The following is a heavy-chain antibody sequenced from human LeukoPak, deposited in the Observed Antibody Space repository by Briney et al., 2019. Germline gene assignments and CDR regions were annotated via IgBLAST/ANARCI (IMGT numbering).Heavy chain of an antibody. CDR2: ISYDGSNK. CDR1: GFTFSSYA. J-gene: IGHJ5*02. V-gene: IGHV3-30*04. Sequence: PGGSLRLSCAASGFTFSSYAMHWVRQAPGKGLEWVAVISYDGSNKYYADSVKGRFTISRDNSKNTLYLQMNSLRAEDTAVYYCARVKFGELLGSNWFDPWGQGTLVTVSS. CDR3: ARVKFGELLGSNWFDP. D-gene: IGHD3-10*01.